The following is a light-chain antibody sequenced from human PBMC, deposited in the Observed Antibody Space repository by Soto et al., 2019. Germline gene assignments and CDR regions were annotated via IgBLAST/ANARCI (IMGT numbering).Light chain of an antibody. CDR3: QQRSNWPPIT. J-gene: IGKJ5*01. CDR1: QSVSSD. CDR2: VAS. V-gene: IGKV3D-15*01. Sequence: EIVMTQSPVTLSVSPGERATLSCRASQSVSSDLAWYQQKPGQAPRLLIYVASSRPTGIPPRFSGSGSGTEFTLTINSLQSEDFAVYYCQQRSNWPPITFGQGTRLEIK.